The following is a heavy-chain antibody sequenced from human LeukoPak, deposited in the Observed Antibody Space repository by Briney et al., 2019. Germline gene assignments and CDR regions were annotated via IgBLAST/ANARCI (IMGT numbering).Heavy chain of an antibody. Sequence: SGPTLVNPTQTLTLTCSFSGFSVRTSGVGVGWIRQPPGKGLEWLALIFWDDDKRYSPSLKSRLTITKDTSKNQVVLTMTNMDPVDTATYYCAQATKDVLLWFGESLSEYYFDSWGQGTLVTVSS. V-gene: IGHV2-5*02. CDR3: AQATKDVLLWFGESLSEYYFDS. CDR1: GFSVRTSGVG. CDR2: IFWDDDK. D-gene: IGHD3-10*01. J-gene: IGHJ4*02.